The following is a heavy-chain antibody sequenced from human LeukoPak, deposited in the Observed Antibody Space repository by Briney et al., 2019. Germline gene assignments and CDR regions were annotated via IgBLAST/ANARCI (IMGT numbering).Heavy chain of an antibody. D-gene: IGHD6-19*01. CDR2: INHSGST. J-gene: IGHJ2*01. V-gene: IGHV4-34*01. CDR3: AREESRGWYWYFDL. CDR1: GGSFSGYY. Sequence: PSETLSLXCAVYGGSFSGYYWSWIRQPPGKGLEWIGEINHSGSTNYNPSLKSRVTISVDTSKNQFSLKLSSVTATDTAVYYCAREESRGWYWYFDLWGHGTLVTVSS.